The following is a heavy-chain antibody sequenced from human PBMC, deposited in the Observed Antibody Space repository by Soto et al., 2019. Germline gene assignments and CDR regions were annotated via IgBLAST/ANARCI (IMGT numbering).Heavy chain of an antibody. V-gene: IGHV3-30*18. CDR1: GFTFSSYG. CDR3: AKDPITMIVVVIFPPED. J-gene: IGHJ4*02. Sequence: QVQLVESGGGVVQPGRTLRLSCAASGFTFSSYGMHWVRQAPGKGLEWVAVISYDGSNKYYADSVKGRFTISRDNSKNTLYLQMNSLRAEDTAVYYCAKDPITMIVVVIFPPEDWGQGTLVTVSS. CDR2: ISYDGSNK. D-gene: IGHD3-22*01.